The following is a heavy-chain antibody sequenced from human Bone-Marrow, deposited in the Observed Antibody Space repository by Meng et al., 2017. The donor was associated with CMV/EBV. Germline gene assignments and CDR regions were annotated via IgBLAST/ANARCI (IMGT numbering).Heavy chain of an antibody. CDR3: ARGYYDFWSGYCTVGY. D-gene: IGHD3-3*01. V-gene: IGHV3-9*01. J-gene: IGHJ4*02. CDR2: ISWNSGSI. CDR1: GFTFDDYA. Sequence: SLKISCAASGFTFDDYAMHWVRQGPGKGLEWVSGISWNSGSIGYADSVKGRFTISRDNSKNTLYLQMNSLRAEDTAVYYCARGYYDFWSGYCTVGYWGQGTLVTVSS.